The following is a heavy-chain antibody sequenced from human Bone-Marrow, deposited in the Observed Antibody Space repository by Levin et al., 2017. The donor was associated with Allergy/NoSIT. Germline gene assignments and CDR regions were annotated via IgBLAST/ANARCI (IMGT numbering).Heavy chain of an antibody. CDR1: GFRFSDYW. Sequence: PGGSLRLSCAASGFRFSDYWMSWVRQAPGQGLERVANIDKDGSDTYYVDSVKGRFTISRDNAKNSLYLQMSSLRADDTAVYYCARDLYSRVTHHWFDSWGQGTLVTVSS. J-gene: IGHJ5*01. CDR2: IDKDGSDT. V-gene: IGHV3-7*01. D-gene: IGHD2-15*01. CDR3: ARDLYSRVTHHWFDS.